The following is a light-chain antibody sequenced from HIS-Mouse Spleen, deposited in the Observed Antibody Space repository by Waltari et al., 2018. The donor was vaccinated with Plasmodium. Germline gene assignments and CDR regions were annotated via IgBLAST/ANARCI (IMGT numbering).Light chain of an antibody. J-gene: IGKJ5*01. CDR3: QQFNSYPQGT. CDR1: QGISSA. V-gene: IGKV1-13*02. Sequence: AIQLTQSPSSLSASVGDRVTITCRASQGISSALAWYQQKQGKAPKLLIYDASSLESGVPSRFSCSGSGTDFTLTISSLQPEDFATYYCQQFNSYPQGTFGQGTRLEIK. CDR2: DAS.